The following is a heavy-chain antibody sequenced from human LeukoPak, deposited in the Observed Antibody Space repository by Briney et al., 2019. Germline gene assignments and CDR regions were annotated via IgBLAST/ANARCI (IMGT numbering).Heavy chain of an antibody. CDR1: GFTFTSSA. V-gene: IGHV1-58*01. Sequence: VASVKVSCKASGFTFTSSAVQWVRQARGQRLEWIGWIVVGSGNTNYAQKFQERVTITRDMSTSTAYMELSSPRSEDTAVYYCAASPDYYDSSGYSYYFDYWGQGTLVTVSS. J-gene: IGHJ4*02. CDR2: IVVGSGNT. CDR3: AASPDYYDSSGYSYYFDY. D-gene: IGHD3-22*01.